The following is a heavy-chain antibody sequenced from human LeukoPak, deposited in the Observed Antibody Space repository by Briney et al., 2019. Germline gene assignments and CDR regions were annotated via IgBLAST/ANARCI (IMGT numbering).Heavy chain of an antibody. V-gene: IGHV1-18*01. J-gene: IGHJ3*02. D-gene: IGHD1-26*01. CDR2: ISTYNGHT. CDR3: SRAGRWELPRYAFDI. CDR1: GYTFIRYN. Sequence: ASVKVSCKASGYTFIRYNITWVRQAPGQGLEWMGWISTYNGHTNYAQNLQGRVTMTTDKSTSTAYMDLRSLRTDDTALYYWSRAGRWELPRYAFDIWGQGTMVTVSS.